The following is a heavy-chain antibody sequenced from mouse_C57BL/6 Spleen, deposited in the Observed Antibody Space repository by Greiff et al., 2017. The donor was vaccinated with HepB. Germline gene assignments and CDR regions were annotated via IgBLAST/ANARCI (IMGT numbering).Heavy chain of an antibody. CDR3: ARCDPTVVASDFDY. Sequence: VQLQQSGPELVKPGASVKISCKASGYAFSSYWMNWVKQRPGQGLEWIGRIYPGAGDTNYNGKFKGKATLTADKSSSTAYMQLSSLTSEDSAVYFCARCDPTVVASDFDYWGQGTSLTVSS. CDR2: IYPGAGDT. CDR1: GYAFSSYW. J-gene: IGHJ2*02. D-gene: IGHD1-1*01. V-gene: IGHV1-82*01.